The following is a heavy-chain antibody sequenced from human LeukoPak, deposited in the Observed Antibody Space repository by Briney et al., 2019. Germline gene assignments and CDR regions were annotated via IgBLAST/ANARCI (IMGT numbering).Heavy chain of an antibody. CDR2: IWYDESNE. D-gene: IGHD3-22*01. J-gene: IGHJ4*02. CDR1: GFRFSSYG. CDR3: ATAKNYYDGSGLFDY. V-gene: IGHV3-33*01. Sequence: GGSLRLSCAASGFRFSSYGMHWVRQAPGKGLEWVAIIWYDESNEYYVDSVKGRFTISRDNSRKPLYLQMNSLRAEDTAMYYCATAKNYYDGSGLFDYWGQGILVTVSS.